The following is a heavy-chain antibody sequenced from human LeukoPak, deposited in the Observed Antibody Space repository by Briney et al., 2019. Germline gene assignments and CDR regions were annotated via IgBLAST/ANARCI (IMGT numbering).Heavy chain of an antibody. CDR1: GGSFSGYY. CDR3: ARGSPVASLNY. CDR2: INPSGST. Sequence: SETLSLTCAVYGGSFSGYYWSWIRQPPGKGLEWIGEINPSGSTNYNPSLRSRVTISVDTSKNQFSLKLSSVTAADTAVYYCARGSPVASLNYWGQGTLVTVSS. V-gene: IGHV4-34*01. J-gene: IGHJ4*02. D-gene: IGHD6-19*01.